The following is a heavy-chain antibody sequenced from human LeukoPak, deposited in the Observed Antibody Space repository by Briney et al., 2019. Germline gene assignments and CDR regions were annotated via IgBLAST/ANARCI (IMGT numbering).Heavy chain of an antibody. V-gene: IGHV3-23*01. Sequence: GGSLRLSCAASGFTFSSYAMSWVRQAPGKGLEWVSAISGSGGSTYYADSVKGRFTISRDNSKNTLYLQMNGLRAEDTAVYYCAKVFEGYCSSTSCHTFYYYYMDVWGKGTTVTVSS. J-gene: IGHJ6*03. D-gene: IGHD2-2*02. CDR3: AKVFEGYCSSTSCHTFYYYYMDV. CDR1: GFTFSSYA. CDR2: ISGSGGST.